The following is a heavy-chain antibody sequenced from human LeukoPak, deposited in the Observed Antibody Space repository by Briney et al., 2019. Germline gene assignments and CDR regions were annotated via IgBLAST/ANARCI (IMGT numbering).Heavy chain of an antibody. V-gene: IGHV3-23*01. Sequence: GGSLRLSCAASGYTFTSYGMSWVRQAPGKGLEWVSAITATGTNTFYADSVKGRFTISRDDSKNSLYLLMNSLRAEDTAVYYCVKDYYDSSGYYHESPWGQGTLVTVSS. J-gene: IGHJ5*02. CDR3: VKDYYDSSGYYHESP. CDR2: ITATGTNT. CDR1: GYTFTSYG. D-gene: IGHD3-22*01.